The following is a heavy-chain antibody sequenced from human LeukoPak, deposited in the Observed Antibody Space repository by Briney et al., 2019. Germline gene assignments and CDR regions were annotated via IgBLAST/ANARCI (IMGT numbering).Heavy chain of an antibody. CDR2: INHSGST. CDR1: GGSFSGYY. D-gene: IGHD2-2*02. CDR3: ARSVYCSSTSCYTRWVEYFQH. J-gene: IGHJ1*01. Sequence: SETLFLACAVYGGSFSGYYWSWIRQPPGKGLEWIGEINHSGSTNYNPSLKSRVTISVDTSKNQFSLKLSSVTAADTAVYYCARSVYCSSTSCYTRWVEYFQHWGQGTLVTVS. V-gene: IGHV4-34*01.